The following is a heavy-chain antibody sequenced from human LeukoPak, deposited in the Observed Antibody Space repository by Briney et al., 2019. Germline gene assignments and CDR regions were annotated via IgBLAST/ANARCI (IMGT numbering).Heavy chain of an antibody. CDR2: IRYDGSNK. CDR1: GFTFSSYA. D-gene: IGHD3-22*01. Sequence: SGGSLRLSCAASGFTFSSYAMSWVRQAPGKGLEWVAFIRYDGSNKYYADSVKGRFTISRDNSKNTLYLQMNSLRAEDTAVYYCAKDRYYYDSSGYSYYFDYWGQGTLVTVSS. J-gene: IGHJ4*02. CDR3: AKDRYYYDSSGYSYYFDY. V-gene: IGHV3-30*02.